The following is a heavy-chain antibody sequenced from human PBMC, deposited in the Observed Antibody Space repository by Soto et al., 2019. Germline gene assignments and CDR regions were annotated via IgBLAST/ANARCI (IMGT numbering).Heavy chain of an antibody. CDR3: ARAPNQWLRLYYFDY. J-gene: IGHJ4*02. CDR2: IYSGGST. V-gene: IGHV3-66*01. Sequence: EVQLVASGGGLVQPGGSLRLSCAASGFTVSSNYMSWVRQAPGKGLEWVSVIYSGGSTYYADSVKGRFTISRDNSKNTLYLQMNSLRAEDTAVYYCARAPNQWLRLYYFDYWGQGTLVTVSS. D-gene: IGHD5-12*01. CDR1: GFTVSSNY.